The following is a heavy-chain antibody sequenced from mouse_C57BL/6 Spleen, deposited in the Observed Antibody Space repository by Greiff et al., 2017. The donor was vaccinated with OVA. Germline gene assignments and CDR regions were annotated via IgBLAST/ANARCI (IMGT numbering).Heavy chain of an antibody. CDR1: GYTFTSYW. CDR3: ARSTAQDYFDY. CDR2: IDPSDSYT. V-gene: IGHV1-69*01. D-gene: IGHD3-2*02. J-gene: IGHJ2*01. Sequence: QVQLQQPGAELVMPGASVKLSCKASGYTFTSYWMHWVKQRPGQGLEWIGEIDPSDSYTNYNQKFKGKSTLTVDKSSSTAYMQLSSLTSEDSAVYYCARSTAQDYFDYWGQGTTLTVSS.